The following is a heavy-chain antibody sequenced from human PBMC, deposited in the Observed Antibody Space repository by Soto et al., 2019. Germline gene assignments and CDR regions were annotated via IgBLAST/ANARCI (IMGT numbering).Heavy chain of an antibody. V-gene: IGHV4-59*01. D-gene: IGHD6-13*01. J-gene: IGHJ4*02. CDR3: ARGDSSSWFDY. Sequence: PSETLSLTCTVSGGSISSYYWSWIRQPPGKGLEWIGYIYYSGSTNYNPSLKSRVTISVDTSKNQLSLKLSSVTAADTAVYYCARGDSSSWFDYWGQGTLVTVSS. CDR1: GGSISSYY. CDR2: IYYSGST.